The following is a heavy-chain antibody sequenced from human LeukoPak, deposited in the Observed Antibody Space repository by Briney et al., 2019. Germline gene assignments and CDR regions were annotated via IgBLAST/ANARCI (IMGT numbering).Heavy chain of an antibody. V-gene: IGHV3-23*01. D-gene: IGHD6-13*01. J-gene: IGHJ6*02. CDR1: GFTLSTNA. Sequence: GGSLRLSCLTSGFTLSTNAMSWVRQAPGKGLEWVSAISGSGGSTYYADSVKGRFTISRDNSKNTLYLQMNSLRAEDTAVYYCAKDIGGSIAAALYYYYYYGMDVWGQGTTVTVSS. CDR2: ISGSGGST. CDR3: AKDIGGSIAAALYYYYYYGMDV.